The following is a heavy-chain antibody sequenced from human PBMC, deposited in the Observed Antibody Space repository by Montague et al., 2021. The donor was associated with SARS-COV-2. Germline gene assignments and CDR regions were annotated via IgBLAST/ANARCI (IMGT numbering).Heavy chain of an antibody. CDR1: GFTFSSYA. J-gene: IGHJ4*02. Sequence: SLRLSCAASGFTFSSYAMHWVRQAPGKGLEWVAVISYDGSNKYYADSVKGRFTISRDNSKNTLYLQMNSPRAEDTAVYYCAREGEGSWDDLDYWGQGTLVTVSS. D-gene: IGHD6-13*01. CDR3: AREGEGSWDDLDY. V-gene: IGHV3-30*04. CDR2: ISYDGSNK.